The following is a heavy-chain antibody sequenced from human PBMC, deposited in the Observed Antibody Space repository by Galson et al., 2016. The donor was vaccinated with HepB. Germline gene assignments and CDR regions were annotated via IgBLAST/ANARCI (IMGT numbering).Heavy chain of an antibody. CDR1: GGTFSSHA. V-gene: IGHV1-69*13. CDR2: IIPIFGTT. D-gene: IGHD3-9*01. CDR3: ARVPGLDYGILTRFYYALDV. Sequence: SVKVSCKASGGTFSSHAITWVRQAPGQGLDWMGGIIPIFGTTNYAQKFQGRVTITADESTRTAYMELSSLRSEDTAVYYCARVPGLDYGILTRFYYALDVWGQGTTVTVSS. J-gene: IGHJ6*02.